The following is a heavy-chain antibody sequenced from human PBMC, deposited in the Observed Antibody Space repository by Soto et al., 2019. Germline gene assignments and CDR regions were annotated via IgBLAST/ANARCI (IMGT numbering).Heavy chain of an antibody. V-gene: IGHV1-18*01. D-gene: IGHD1-26*01. CDR3: TTGGKAGPTAY. CDR2: ISVYKGKT. Sequence: ASVKVSCKATGYTFSNYGISWVRQVPGQGLEWMGWISVYKGKTAYAQRFQGRVIMTTDTSTSTAYMELRTLRSDDTAVYYCTTGGKAGPTAYWGQGSLVTVSS. J-gene: IGHJ4*02. CDR1: GYTFSNYG.